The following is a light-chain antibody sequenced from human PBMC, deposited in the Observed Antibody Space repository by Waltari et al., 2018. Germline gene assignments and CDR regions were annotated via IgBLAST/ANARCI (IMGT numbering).Light chain of an antibody. J-gene: IGKJ3*01. Sequence: DIQITQSPSFLSASVGDRVTITCRASQRISSYLNWYQMKPGKATELLIYGASTVQSVVPSMFRGRGYVTDFTLTISSLPHDDFATYYCRQTYSLLTFGPGTKV. CDR1: QRISSY. CDR3: RQTYSLLT. V-gene: IGKV1-39*01. CDR2: GAS.